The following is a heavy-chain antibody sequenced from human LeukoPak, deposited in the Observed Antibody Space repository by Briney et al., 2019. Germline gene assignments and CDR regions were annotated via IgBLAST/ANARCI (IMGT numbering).Heavy chain of an antibody. CDR1: GFTFNTYS. D-gene: IGHD6-6*01. V-gene: IGHV3-48*04. J-gene: IGHJ4*02. Sequence: GGSLRLSCAASGFTFNTYSMNWVRQAPGKGLEWVSYISSSGSTIYYADSVKGRFTISRDNAKNSLYLQMNSLRAEDTAVYYCARDSSPTSGYWGQGTLVTVSS. CDR3: ARDSSPTSGY. CDR2: ISSSGSTI.